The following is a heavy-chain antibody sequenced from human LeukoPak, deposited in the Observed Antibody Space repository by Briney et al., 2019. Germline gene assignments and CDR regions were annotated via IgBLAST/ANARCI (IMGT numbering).Heavy chain of an antibody. CDR3: ARYRAADGYGMDV. CDR2: MNPNSGNT. CDR1: GYTFTSYY. Sequence: GASVKVSCTASGYTFTSYYMHWVRQATGQRPEWMGWMNPNSGNTGYAQKFQGRVTMTRNTSISTAYMELSSLRSEDTAVYYCARYRAADGYGMDVWGQGTTVTVSS. D-gene: IGHD2-15*01. V-gene: IGHV1-8*02. J-gene: IGHJ6*02.